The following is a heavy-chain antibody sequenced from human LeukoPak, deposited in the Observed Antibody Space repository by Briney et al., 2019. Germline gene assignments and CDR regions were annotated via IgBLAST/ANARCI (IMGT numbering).Heavy chain of an antibody. V-gene: IGHV1-8*01. D-gene: IGHD2-2*01. CDR3: ARTERTVDAFDI. Sequence: ASVKVSCKASGYTFTSYDINWVRQATGQGLEWMGWMNPNSGNTGYAQKFQGRVTMTRNTSISTAYMELSSLRSEDTAVYYCARTERTVDAFDIWGQGTMVTVSS. J-gene: IGHJ3*02. CDR2: MNPNSGNT. CDR1: GYTFTSYD.